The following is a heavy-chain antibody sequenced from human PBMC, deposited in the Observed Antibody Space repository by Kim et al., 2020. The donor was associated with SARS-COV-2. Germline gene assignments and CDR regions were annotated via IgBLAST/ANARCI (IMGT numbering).Heavy chain of an antibody. J-gene: IGHJ2*01. D-gene: IGHD3-3*01. CDR3: TTEGHYDFWSGYLFDL. Sequence: PVKGRFTISRDDSKNTLYLQMNSLKTEDTAVYYCTTEGHYDFWSGYLFDLWGRGTLVTVSS. V-gene: IGHV3-15*01.